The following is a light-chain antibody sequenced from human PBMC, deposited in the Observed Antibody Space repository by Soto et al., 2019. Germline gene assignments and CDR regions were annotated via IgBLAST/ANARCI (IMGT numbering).Light chain of an antibody. CDR2: VNN. Sequence: QSVLTQTPSVSGAPGQRVTISCTGSSSSIGAGYDVHWYQQLPGTAPKLLIYVNNNRPSGVPDRFSGSTSGTSASLAITGLRAEDEADYYCQSYDRSLSGYVFGTGTKVTVL. J-gene: IGLJ1*01. CDR1: SSSIGAGYD. V-gene: IGLV1-40*01. CDR3: QSYDRSLSGYV.